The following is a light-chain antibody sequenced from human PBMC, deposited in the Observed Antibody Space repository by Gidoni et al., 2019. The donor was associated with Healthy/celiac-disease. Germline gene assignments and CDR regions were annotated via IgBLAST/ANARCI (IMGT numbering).Light chain of an antibody. J-gene: IGKJ1*01. Sequence: DIQMTQSPSSLSASVRDRVTITCRASQGMSNYLAWYQQKPGKVPKLLSYAASPLQSGVPSQFSGTGSGTDFTLTISSLQPEDVATYYCQKYNSAPQTFGKGTKVEIK. V-gene: IGKV1-27*01. CDR3: QKYNSAPQT. CDR2: AAS. CDR1: QGMSNY.